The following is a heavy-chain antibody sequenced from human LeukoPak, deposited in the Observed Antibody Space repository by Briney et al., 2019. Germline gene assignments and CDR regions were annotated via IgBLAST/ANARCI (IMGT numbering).Heavy chain of an antibody. D-gene: IGHD4-23*01. V-gene: IGHV3-74*01. CDR3: ARDSGTTVGYFDY. Sequence: QAGGSLRLSCAASGFSFSRHWMHGLRQAPGKGLVWVSRINNDGSNTNYADSVKGRFTISRDNAKNTLYLLMNSLRADDTAVYYCARDSGTTVGYFDYWGQGTLVTVSS. CDR1: GFSFSRHW. J-gene: IGHJ4*02. CDR2: INNDGSNT.